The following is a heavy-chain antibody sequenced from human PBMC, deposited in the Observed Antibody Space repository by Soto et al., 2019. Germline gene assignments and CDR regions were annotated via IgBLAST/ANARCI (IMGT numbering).Heavy chain of an antibody. CDR3: VKDKGYCSGGSCYSGRLNAFDI. V-gene: IGHV3-23*04. D-gene: IGHD2-15*01. J-gene: IGHJ3*02. CDR1: GFTFNIYA. Sequence: EVRLVESGGGLVQPGGSLRLSCAASGFTFNIYAMIWVRQAPGKGLEWVSAISGSDGSTYYADSVKGRFTISRDNSKNALYLQMHSLRAEDTAVYYCVKDKGYCSGGSCYSGRLNAFDIWGQGTMVTVSS. CDR2: ISGSDGST.